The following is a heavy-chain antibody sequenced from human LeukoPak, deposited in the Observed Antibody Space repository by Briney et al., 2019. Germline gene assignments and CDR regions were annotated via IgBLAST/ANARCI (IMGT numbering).Heavy chain of an antibody. Sequence: PSETLSLTCTVSGDSISSSTYYWGWIRQPPGKGLEWIGSIYYSGRTYYNPSLKSRVTISVDTSKNQFSLKLTSVTAADTAGFYFARQAPLPPYYCIDDSCYSIPLDYWGQGTLVTVSS. CDR2: IYYSGRT. CDR3: ARQAPLPPYYCIDDSCYSIPLDY. J-gene: IGHJ4*02. CDR1: GDSISSSTYY. V-gene: IGHV4-39*01. D-gene: IGHD2-15*01.